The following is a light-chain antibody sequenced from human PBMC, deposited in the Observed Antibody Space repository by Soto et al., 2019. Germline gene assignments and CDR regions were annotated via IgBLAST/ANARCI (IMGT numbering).Light chain of an antibody. CDR3: QQYDNLSWT. V-gene: IGKV3-20*01. J-gene: IGKJ1*01. CDR2: GAS. Sequence: VLTQSPDTLSLPPGERATLSCRAGQSISGTFLNWYQQKPGQAPRLLIYGASNRATGTPDRFSGSGSGTDFTLTISRLEPEDFAVYFCQQYDNLSWTFGQGTKVDI. CDR1: QSISGTF.